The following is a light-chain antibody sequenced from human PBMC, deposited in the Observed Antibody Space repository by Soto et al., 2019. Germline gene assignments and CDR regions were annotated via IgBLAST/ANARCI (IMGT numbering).Light chain of an antibody. Sequence: DIQMTQSPSTLSASVGDRLSITCRASQSITNWLAWYQQKPGKAPKLLIYKASSLESGVPSRFSGSGSGTEFTLTISSLQPDDFATYYCQQYNTYSPTWTFGQGTKVDIK. V-gene: IGKV1-5*03. CDR2: KAS. CDR1: QSITNW. J-gene: IGKJ1*01. CDR3: QQYNTYSPTWT.